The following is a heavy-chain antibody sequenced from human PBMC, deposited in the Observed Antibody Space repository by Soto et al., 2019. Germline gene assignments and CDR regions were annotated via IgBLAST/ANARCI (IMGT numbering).Heavy chain of an antibody. Sequence: SETLSLTCTVSGGSISSYYWSWIRQPPGKGLEWIGYIYYSGSTNYNPSLKSRVTISVDTSKNQFSLKLSSVTAADTAVYYCAREDTAMGTYYFDYRAQGTLLTVSS. CDR1: GGSISSYY. D-gene: IGHD5-18*01. J-gene: IGHJ4*02. CDR3: AREDTAMGTYYFDY. V-gene: IGHV4-59*01. CDR2: IYYSGST.